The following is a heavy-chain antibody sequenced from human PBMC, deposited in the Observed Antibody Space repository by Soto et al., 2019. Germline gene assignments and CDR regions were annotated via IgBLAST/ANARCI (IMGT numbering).Heavy chain of an antibody. V-gene: IGHV1-8*01. Sequence: QVQLVQSGAEVKKPGASVKVSCKASGYTFNNYHIHWVRQATGQGLEWMGWMNPNSGDTGYAQKFQGRVNMTRDTSITAAYMDLGGLRSEETAVYYCARGGGGRWYSGDYWGQGTLVTVSS. J-gene: IGHJ4*02. CDR3: ARGGGGRWYSGDY. CDR1: GYTFNNYH. CDR2: MNPNSGDT. D-gene: IGHD6-13*01.